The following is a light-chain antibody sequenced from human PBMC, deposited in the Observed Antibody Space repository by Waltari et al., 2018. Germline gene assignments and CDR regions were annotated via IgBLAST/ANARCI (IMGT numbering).Light chain of an antibody. CDR2: LGS. CDR3: MQALQTPYA. V-gene: IGKV2-28*01. Sequence: DIVMTQSPLSLSVTPGEPASISCRSSQSLLHSNGYNYLYWYLQKAGQSPQLLIYLGSNRASGVPDRFSGSGSGTDFTLEISRVEAEDVGLYYCMQALQTPYAFGQGTKLEIK. CDR1: QSLLHSNGYNY. J-gene: IGKJ2*01.